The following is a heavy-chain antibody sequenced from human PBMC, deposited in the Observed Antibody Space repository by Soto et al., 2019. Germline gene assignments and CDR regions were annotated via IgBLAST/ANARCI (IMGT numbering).Heavy chain of an antibody. J-gene: IGHJ5*02. D-gene: IGHD6-6*01. Sequence: EVQLVESGGGLVKPGGSLRLSCAASGFTFSSYSMNWVRQAPGKGLEWVSSISSSSSYIYYADSVKGRFTISRDNAKNSRYRQMNSLRAEDTAVYYCARSGYSSSSYWFDPWGQGTLVTVSS. V-gene: IGHV3-21*01. CDR1: GFTFSSYS. CDR3: ARSGYSSSSYWFDP. CDR2: ISSSSSYI.